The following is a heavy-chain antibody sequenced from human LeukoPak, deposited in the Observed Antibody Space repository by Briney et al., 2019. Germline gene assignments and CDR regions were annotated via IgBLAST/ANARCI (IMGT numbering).Heavy chain of an antibody. J-gene: IGHJ4*02. V-gene: IGHV3-21*01. CDR2: ISSSSSYI. D-gene: IGHD6-13*01. Sequence: KPGGSLRLSCAASGFTFSSYSMNWVRQAPGKGLEWVSSISSSSSYIYYADSVKGRFTISRDNAKNPLYLQMNRLRAEDTAVYYCARDPGIAAAGEIDYWGQGTLVTVSS. CDR1: GFTFSSYS. CDR3: ARDPGIAAAGEIDY.